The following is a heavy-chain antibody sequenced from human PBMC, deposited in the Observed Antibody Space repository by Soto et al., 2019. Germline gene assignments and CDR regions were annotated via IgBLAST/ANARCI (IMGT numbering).Heavy chain of an antibody. Sequence: EVQLVESGGGLVKPGRSLRLSCAASGFTFTRYSMNWVRQAPGKGLEWVSSMSSTTNYIYYADSMKGRFTVSRDNAKNSVYLEMISLSAEVTALYYSARESEDLTSNFDYWGQGTLVTVSS. CDR1: GFTFTRYS. CDR2: MSSTTNYI. V-gene: IGHV3-21*01. CDR3: ARESEDLTSNFDY. J-gene: IGHJ4*02.